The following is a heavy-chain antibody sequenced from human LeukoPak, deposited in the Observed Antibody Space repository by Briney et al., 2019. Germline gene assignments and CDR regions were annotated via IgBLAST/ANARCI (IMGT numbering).Heavy chain of an antibody. Sequence: ASVKVSCKASGYTFSSNYMHWVRQAPGQGLEWMGIINPSGGSTNYAQKFQGRVTMTTDTSTSTAYMELRSLRSDDTAMYYCAREESIGSYQFLHDSWGQGTLVTVSS. D-gene: IGHD3-10*01. J-gene: IGHJ4*02. CDR2: INPSGGST. CDR3: AREESIGSYQFLHDS. V-gene: IGHV1-46*03. CDR1: GYTFSSNY.